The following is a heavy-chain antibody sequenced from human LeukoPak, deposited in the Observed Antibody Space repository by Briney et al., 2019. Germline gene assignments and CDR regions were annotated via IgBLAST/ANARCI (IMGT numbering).Heavy chain of an antibody. CDR3: AKRGILTGSYTHFDY. CDR2: ISAGGGNT. J-gene: IGHJ4*02. Sequence: GGSLRLSCAASGFTFSSYAMSWVRQAPGEGLEWVSAISAGGGNTYYADSVKGRFTISRDNSKNTLWLQMDSLRAEDTVVYYCAKRGILTGSYTHFDYWGQGTLVTVSS. V-gene: IGHV3-23*01. CDR1: GFTFSSYA. D-gene: IGHD3-9*01.